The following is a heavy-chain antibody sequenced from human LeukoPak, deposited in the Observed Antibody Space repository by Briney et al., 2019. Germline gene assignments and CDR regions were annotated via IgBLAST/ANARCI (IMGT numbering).Heavy chain of an antibody. V-gene: IGHV4-39*01. Sequence: SETLPLTCTVSGGSISSSTSYWGWIRPPPRKGLEWIGYIYYSGRTYYNPSLKSRLTISVDTSKNQFSLKLSSVTAADTAVYYCASLRVTTYHFDYWGQGTLVTVSS. D-gene: IGHD2-21*02. J-gene: IGHJ4*02. CDR1: GGSISSSTSY. CDR3: ASLRVTTYHFDY. CDR2: IYYSGRT.